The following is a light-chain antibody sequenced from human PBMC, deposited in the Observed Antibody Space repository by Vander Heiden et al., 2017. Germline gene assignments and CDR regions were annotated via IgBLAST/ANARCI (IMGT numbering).Light chain of an antibody. CDR3: SSYTSSSTYV. CDR2: DVS. Sequence: QSALTQPASVSGSPGQSITISCTGTSSGVGGYNYVSWYQQHPGKAPKLMIYDVSNRPSGVSNRFSGSKSGNTASLNISGLQAEDEADYYCSSYTSSSTYVFGTGTKVTVL. CDR1: SSGVGGYNY. J-gene: IGLJ1*01. V-gene: IGLV2-14*03.